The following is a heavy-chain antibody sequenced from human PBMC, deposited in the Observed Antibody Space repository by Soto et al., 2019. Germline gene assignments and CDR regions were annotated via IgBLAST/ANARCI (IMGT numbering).Heavy chain of an antibody. CDR1: GFTLSYYW. CDR3: ARDDRGAFDL. Sequence: EVRLVESEGGLFQPGGSLSLSCAASGFTLSYYWMHWVRQAPGQGLLWVSRIHSDGSSTTYADSVKGRFTISRDNAKNTVSLQMNSLRVEDTGVYFCARDDRGAFDLWGQGTMVTVSS. CDR2: IHSDGSST. J-gene: IGHJ3*01. V-gene: IGHV3-74*01.